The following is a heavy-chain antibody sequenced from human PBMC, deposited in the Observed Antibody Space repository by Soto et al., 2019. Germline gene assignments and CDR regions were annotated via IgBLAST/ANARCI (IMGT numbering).Heavy chain of an antibody. CDR2: IVVGSGNT. V-gene: IGHV1-58*01. CDR1: GFTFTSSA. CDR3: AAVRLGYSWGAFDI. Sequence: ASVKVSCKASGFTFTSSAVQWVRQARGQRLEWIGWIVVGSGNTNYAQKFQERVTITRDMSTSTAYMELSSLRSEDTAVYYCAAVRLGYSWGAFDIWGQGTMVTVSS. J-gene: IGHJ3*02. D-gene: IGHD5-18*01.